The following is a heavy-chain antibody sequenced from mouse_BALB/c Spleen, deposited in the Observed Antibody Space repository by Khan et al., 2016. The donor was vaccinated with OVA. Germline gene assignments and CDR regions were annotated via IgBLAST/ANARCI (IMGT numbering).Heavy chain of an antibody. CDR3: ARDRIDY. CDR1: GYTFTSYW. CDR2: INPTSGYT. Sequence: VQLQQSGAELAKPGDSVKMSCTASGYTFTSYWMHWIKQRPGQGLEWIGYINPTSGYTDYNQKFKDKATLTADKSSSTAYMQLSSLTSDDSAVYYCARDRIDYWGQGTALTVSS. J-gene: IGHJ2*01. V-gene: IGHV1-7*01.